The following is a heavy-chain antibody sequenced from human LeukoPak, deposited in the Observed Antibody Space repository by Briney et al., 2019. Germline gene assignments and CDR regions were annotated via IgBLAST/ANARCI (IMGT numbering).Heavy chain of an antibody. Sequence: PSETLSLTCAVYGGPFSGYYWSWIRQPPGKGLEWIGEINHSGSTNYNPSLKSRVTISVDTSKNQFSLKLSSVTAADTAVYYCARVGIAAAGNPFDYWGQGTLVTVSS. CDR3: ARVGIAAAGNPFDY. D-gene: IGHD6-13*01. CDR1: GGPFSGYY. J-gene: IGHJ4*02. CDR2: INHSGST. V-gene: IGHV4-34*01.